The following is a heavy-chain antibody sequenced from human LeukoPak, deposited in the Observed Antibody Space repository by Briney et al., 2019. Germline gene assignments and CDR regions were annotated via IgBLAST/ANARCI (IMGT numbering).Heavy chain of an antibody. CDR3: TKATQWLAFDH. CDR1: GGSISSHF. V-gene: IGHV4-59*11. J-gene: IGHJ4*02. Sequence: SETLSLTCTVSGGSISSHFSSWIRQPPGKGLEWIGNIYNSGTTNYNPSLESRVTISVDTSKNQLSLQLTSVTAADTAVYYCTKATQWLAFDHWGRGTLVTVSS. D-gene: IGHD6-19*01. CDR2: IYNSGTT.